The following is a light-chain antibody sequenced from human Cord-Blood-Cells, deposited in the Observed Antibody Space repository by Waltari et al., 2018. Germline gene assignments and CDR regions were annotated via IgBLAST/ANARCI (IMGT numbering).Light chain of an antibody. CDR3: QQYGSSIFT. CDR1: QSVSSSY. J-gene: IGKJ3*01. V-gene: IGKV3-20*01. Sequence: EIVLTQSPGTLSLSPGERATLSCRASQSVSSSYLAWYQQKPGQAPSLLIYGASSRATGIPDRLSGSGSGTDFTLTISRLEPEDFAVYYCQQYGSSIFTFGPGTKVDIK. CDR2: GAS.